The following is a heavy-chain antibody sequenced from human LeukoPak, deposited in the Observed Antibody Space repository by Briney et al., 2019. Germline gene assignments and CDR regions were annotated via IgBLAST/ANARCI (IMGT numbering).Heavy chain of an antibody. CDR2: IYHSGST. D-gene: IGHD3-10*01. J-gene: IGHJ4*02. CDR1: GGSISSGDYY. Sequence: KPSQTLSLTCTVSGGSISSGDYYWSWIRQPPGKGLEWIGYIYHSGSTYYNPSLKSRVTISVDRSKNQFSLKLSSVTAADTAVYYCARDYYGSGSYLLFDYWGQGTLVTVSS. CDR3: ARDYYGSGSYLLFDY. V-gene: IGHV4-30-2*01.